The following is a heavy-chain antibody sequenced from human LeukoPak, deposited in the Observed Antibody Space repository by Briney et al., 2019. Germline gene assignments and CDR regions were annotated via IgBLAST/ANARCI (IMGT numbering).Heavy chain of an antibody. Sequence: GGSLRLACTGAGFTFATYTFNWVRQAPGKGLEWVASIGATQTYIYYADSVKGRFTVSRDNAEKSVYLQMNSLRAEDTAVYYCAPNPQLVLTDYWGQGTLVTVSS. CDR1: GFTFATYT. CDR3: APNPQLVLTDY. J-gene: IGHJ4*02. CDR2: IGATQTYI. V-gene: IGHV3-21*01. D-gene: IGHD6-6*01.